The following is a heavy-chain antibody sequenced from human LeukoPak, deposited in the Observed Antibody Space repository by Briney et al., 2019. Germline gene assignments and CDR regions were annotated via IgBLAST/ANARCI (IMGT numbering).Heavy chain of an antibody. V-gene: IGHV3-74*01. CDR3: VRDGQQLAFDK. D-gene: IGHD6-13*01. CDR2: IGSDGAYT. CDR1: GFTFSNYW. Sequence: GGSLRLFCAASGFTFSNYWMHWLRQTPEKGLVWVSRIGSDGAYTSSADSVKGRFTMSRDNAKNTLYLQMNSLRVEDTAVYYCVRDGQQLAFDKWGQGTLVTVSS. J-gene: IGHJ4*02.